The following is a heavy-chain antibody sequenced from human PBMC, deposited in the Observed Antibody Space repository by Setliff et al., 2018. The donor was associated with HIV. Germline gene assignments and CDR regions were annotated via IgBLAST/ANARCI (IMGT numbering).Heavy chain of an antibody. CDR1: GGSISGYY. J-gene: IGHJ1*01. D-gene: IGHD5-12*01. Sequence: SETLSLTCTVSGGSISGYYWSWVRQPPEKRLELIGFIHYSGSSDYNPSLKSRITISVDMSRNQFSLMLSSVTAADTAVYYCASRPIDLVTTFYFRHWGQGTLVTVSS. CDR2: IHYSGSS. CDR3: ASRPIDLVTTFYFRH. V-gene: IGHV4-59*01.